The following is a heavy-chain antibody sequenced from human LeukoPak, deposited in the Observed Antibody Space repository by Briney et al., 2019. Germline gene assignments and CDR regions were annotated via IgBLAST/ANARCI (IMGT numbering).Heavy chain of an antibody. Sequence: GASVKVSCKASGYTFTSYGISWVRQAPGQGLEWMGWISAYNGNTNYAQKLQGRVTMTRDTSISTVYMELSRLRSDDTAVYYCASERNYDSSGSPFDYWGQGTLVTVSS. CDR1: GYTFTSYG. CDR2: ISAYNGNT. CDR3: ASERNYDSSGSPFDY. D-gene: IGHD3-22*01. V-gene: IGHV1-18*01. J-gene: IGHJ4*02.